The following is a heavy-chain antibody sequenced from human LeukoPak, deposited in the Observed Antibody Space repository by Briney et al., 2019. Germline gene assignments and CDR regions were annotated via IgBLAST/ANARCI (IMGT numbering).Heavy chain of an antibody. CDR2: IRSSSRYI. D-gene: IGHD2-15*01. J-gene: IGHJ4*02. V-gene: IGHV3-21*01. CDR3: ARDLDDGVCSGGSCYSAIGFDY. Sequence: PGGSLRLSCAASGFTFSSYSMNWVRQAPGKGLEWVSSIRSSSRYIYYADSVKGRFTISRDNAKNSLYLQMNSLRAEDTAVYYCARDLDDGVCSGGSCYSAIGFDYWGQGTLVTVSS. CDR1: GFTFSSYS.